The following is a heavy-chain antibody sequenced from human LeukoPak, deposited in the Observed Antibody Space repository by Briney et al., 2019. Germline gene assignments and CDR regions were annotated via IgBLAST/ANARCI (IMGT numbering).Heavy chain of an antibody. CDR2: ISSSSSYI. CDR1: GFTFSSYS. J-gene: IGHJ3*01. CDR3: ARGGFPSHIVVVTAVWY. Sequence: PGGSLRLSCAASGFTFSSYSMNWVRQAPGKGLEWVSSISSSSSYIYYADSVKGRFTISRDNAKNSLYLQMNSLRAEDTAVYYCARGGFPSHIVVVTAVWYWGQGTMVTVSS. V-gene: IGHV3-21*01. D-gene: IGHD2-21*02.